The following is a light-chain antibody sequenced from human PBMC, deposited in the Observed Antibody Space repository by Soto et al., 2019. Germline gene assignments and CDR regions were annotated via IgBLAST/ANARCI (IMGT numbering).Light chain of an antibody. V-gene: IGLV2-14*01. Sequence: QSALTQPASVSGSPGQSITISCAGTMRDIGAYDYVSWYQQHPGNAPKLLVYEVTNRPSGVSDRFSGSKSGNTASLTISGLQAEDEADYYCNSYTNSSAVVFGGGTQLTVL. CDR1: MRDIGAYDY. CDR3: NSYTNSSAVV. J-gene: IGLJ2*01. CDR2: EVT.